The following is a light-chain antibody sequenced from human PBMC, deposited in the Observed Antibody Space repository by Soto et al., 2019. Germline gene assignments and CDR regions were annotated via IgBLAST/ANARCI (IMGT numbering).Light chain of an antibody. CDR1: QGVFSNF. V-gene: IGKV3-20*01. J-gene: IGKJ5*01. Sequence: EIVLTQSPGTLSLSPGERATLSCRASQGVFSNFLAWYQQKPGQAPRLLIYGASSRATGIPDRFSGSGSGTDFTLTISRLEPEDFEVYFCQQYGSSPITFGQWTRLEIK. CDR3: QQYGSSPIT. CDR2: GAS.